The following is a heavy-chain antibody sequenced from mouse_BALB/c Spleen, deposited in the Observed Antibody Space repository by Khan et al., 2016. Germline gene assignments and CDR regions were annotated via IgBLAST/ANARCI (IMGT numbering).Heavy chain of an antibody. J-gene: IGHJ2*01. CDR1: GYTFSSYW. V-gene: IGHV1-9*01. CDR3: ARTDRRGYFDY. CDR2: ILPGSGST. Sequence: QVQLKESGAELMKPGASVKISCKATGYTFSSYWIEWVKQRPGHGLEWIGEILPGSGSTNYNEKFRGKATFTADTSSNTAYMQLSSPTSEDSAVPYCARTDRRGYFDYWGQGTTLTVSS.